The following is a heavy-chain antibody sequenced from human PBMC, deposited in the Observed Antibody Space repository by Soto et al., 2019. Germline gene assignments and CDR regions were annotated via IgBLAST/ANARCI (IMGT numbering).Heavy chain of an antibody. J-gene: IGHJ4*02. CDR1: GFTFSSYA. CDR3: ARRGSGSYYDY. CDR2: ISGSGDST. V-gene: IGHV3-23*01. Sequence: EVQLLESGGGLVQPGGSLRLSCAASGFTFSSYAMRWVRQAPVKGLEWVSAISGSGDSTYYADSVKGRFTISRDNSTNTLYLQMNRLRAADTAVYYCARRGSGSYYDYWGQGTLVTVSS. D-gene: IGHD1-26*01.